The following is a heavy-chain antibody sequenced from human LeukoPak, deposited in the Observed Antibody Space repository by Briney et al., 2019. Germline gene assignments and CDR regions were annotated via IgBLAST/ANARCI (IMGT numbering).Heavy chain of an antibody. D-gene: IGHD2/OR15-2a*01. CDR3: ARDQYSGFDY. CDR1: GGSISSGGHY. V-gene: IGHV4-30-2*01. J-gene: IGHJ4*02. Sequence: SETLSLNCTVSGGSISSGGHYWSWIRQPPGKGLEWIGYIYHSGSTYYNPSLKSRVTISVDRSKNQFSLKLSSVTAADTAVYYCARDQYSGFDYWGQGTLVTVSS. CDR2: IYHSGST.